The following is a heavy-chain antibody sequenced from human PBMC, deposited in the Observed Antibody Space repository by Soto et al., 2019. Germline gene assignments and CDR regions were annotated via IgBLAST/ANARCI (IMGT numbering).Heavy chain of an antibody. Sequence: EVQLVESGGGLVKPGGSLRLSCAASGFTFSSYSMNWVRQAPGKGLEWVSSISSSSSYIYYADSVKGRFTISRDNAKNSLYLQMNSLRAEDTAVYYCARDSCSSTSCYAFRRWGQGTLVTVSS. CDR2: ISSSSSYI. CDR3: ARDSCSSTSCYAFRR. D-gene: IGHD2-2*01. V-gene: IGHV3-21*01. J-gene: IGHJ4*02. CDR1: GFTFSSYS.